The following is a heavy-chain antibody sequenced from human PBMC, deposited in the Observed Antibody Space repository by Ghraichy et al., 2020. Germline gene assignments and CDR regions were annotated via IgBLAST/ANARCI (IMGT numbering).Heavy chain of an antibody. CDR3: ARDFGGSYWFDY. V-gene: IGHV3-48*02. Sequence: GGSLRLSCAASGFTFSSYSMNWVRQAPGKGLEWVSYISSSSSTTYNAASVKGRFTISGDNAKNSLYLQMNSLRDEDTAVYYCARDFGGSYWFDYWGQGTLVTVSS. D-gene: IGHD1-26*01. J-gene: IGHJ4*02. CDR2: ISSSSSTT. CDR1: GFTFSSYS.